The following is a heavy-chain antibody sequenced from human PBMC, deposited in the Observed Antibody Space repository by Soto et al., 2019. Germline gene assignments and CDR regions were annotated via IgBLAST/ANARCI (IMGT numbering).Heavy chain of an antibody. J-gene: IGHJ6*02. CDR3: ARDLLPTFATEDYFYYGMDV. Sequence: PSETLSLTCAVSGYSIRSGYFWGWIRQPPGKGLEWIGSMYHSGITYYNLSLKSRVTISVDTSKNQLSLKLSSATAEDTAVYYCARDLLPTFATEDYFYYGMDVWGQGTTVTVSS. CDR1: GYSIRSGYF. D-gene: IGHD3-10*02. V-gene: IGHV4-38-2*02. CDR2: MYHSGIT.